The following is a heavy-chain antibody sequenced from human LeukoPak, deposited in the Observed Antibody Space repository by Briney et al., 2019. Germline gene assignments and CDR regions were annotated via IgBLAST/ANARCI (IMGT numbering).Heavy chain of an antibody. J-gene: IGHJ4*02. CDR1: GYTFTSYG. D-gene: IGHD6-19*01. V-gene: IGHV1-18*01. CDR3: ARAQMQWLAPYYFDY. Sequence: ASVKVSCKASGYTFTSYGISWVRQAPGQGLEWMGWISAYNGNTNYAQKFQGRVTITADESTSTAYMELSSLRSEDTAVYYCARAQMQWLAPYYFDYWGQGTLVTVSS. CDR2: ISAYNGNT.